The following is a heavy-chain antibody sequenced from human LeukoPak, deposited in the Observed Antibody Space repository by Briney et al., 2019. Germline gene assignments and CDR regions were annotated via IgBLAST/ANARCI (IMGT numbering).Heavy chain of an antibody. Sequence: PSETLSLTCTVSGGSITSYYWSWIRQPPGKGLEWIGYIHYSGSTNYNPSLKSRVTISVDTSKNQFSLKLSSVTAADTAVYYCARTYDSSPTDAFDIWGQGTMVTVSS. CDR2: IHYSGST. CDR3: ARTYDSSPTDAFDI. D-gene: IGHD3-22*01. V-gene: IGHV4-59*01. CDR1: GGSITSYY. J-gene: IGHJ3*02.